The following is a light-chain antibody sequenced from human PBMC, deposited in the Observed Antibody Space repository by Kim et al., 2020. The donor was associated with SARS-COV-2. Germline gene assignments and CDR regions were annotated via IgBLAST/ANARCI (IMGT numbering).Light chain of an antibody. V-gene: IGKV3-20*01. CDR2: DAS. Sequence: EFVLTQSPGTLSLSPGERATLSCRASQSVTSSYLAWYQQRPGQAPRLLMYDASNRATGIPDRFSGSGSGTDFTLTIRRLEPEDFSVYYCQQYGSSPPTFGQGAKGDIK. CDR1: QSVTSSY. CDR3: QQYGSSPPT. J-gene: IGKJ1*01.